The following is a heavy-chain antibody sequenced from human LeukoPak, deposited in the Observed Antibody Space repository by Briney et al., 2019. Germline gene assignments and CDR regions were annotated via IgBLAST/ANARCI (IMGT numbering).Heavy chain of an antibody. V-gene: IGHV1-2*02. Sequence: ASVKVSCEASGYTFTGYYMHWVRQSPGQGLEWMGWINPNSGGTNYAQKFQGRVTMTRDTSISTAYMELSRLRSDDTAVYYCARVSGSYSHYYYMDVWGKGTTVTVSS. CDR3: ARVSGSYSHYYYMDV. CDR1: GYTFTGYY. D-gene: IGHD1-26*01. J-gene: IGHJ6*03. CDR2: INPNSGGT.